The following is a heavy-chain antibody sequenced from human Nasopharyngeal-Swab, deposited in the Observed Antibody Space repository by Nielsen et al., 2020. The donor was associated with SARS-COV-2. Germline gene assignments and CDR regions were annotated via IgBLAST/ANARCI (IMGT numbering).Heavy chain of an antibody. D-gene: IGHD2-2*01. CDR1: GGSVSSGSYY. V-gene: IGHV4-61*01. CDR3: ARDPLVPAASDAFDI. CDR2: IYYSGST. Sequence: SETLSLTCTVSGGSVSSGSYYWSWIRQPPGKGLEWIGYIYYSGSTNYNPSLKCRVTISVDTSKNQFSLKLSSVTAADTAAYYCARDPLVPAASDAFDIWGQGTMVTVSS. J-gene: IGHJ3*02.